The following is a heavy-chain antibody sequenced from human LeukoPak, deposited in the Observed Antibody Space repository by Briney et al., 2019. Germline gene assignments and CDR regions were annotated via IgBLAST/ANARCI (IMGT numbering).Heavy chain of an antibody. D-gene: IGHD2-15*01. CDR3: ARGEGCSGGNCFSNYFDF. V-gene: IGHV3-21*01. J-gene: IGHJ4*02. Sequence: GGSLRLSCAASGFTFSSYSMNWVRQAPGKGLEWVSSISSSSSYIYYADSVKGRFTISRDSSQNTLYLQMGSLRTEDMAVYYCARGEGCSGGNCFSNYFDFWGQGTLVTVSS. CDR2: ISSSSSYI. CDR1: GFTFSSYS.